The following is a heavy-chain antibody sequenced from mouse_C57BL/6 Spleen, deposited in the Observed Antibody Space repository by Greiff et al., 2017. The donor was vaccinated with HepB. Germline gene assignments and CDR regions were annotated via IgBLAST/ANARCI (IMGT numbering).Heavy chain of an antibody. Sequence: ESGPGLVKPSQSLSLTCSVTGYSITSGYYWNWIRQFPGNKLEWMGYISYDGSNNYNPSLKNRISITRDTSKNQFFLKLNSVTTEDTATYYCARDLPGTGFAYWGQGTLVTVSA. V-gene: IGHV3-6*01. CDR2: ISYDGSN. D-gene: IGHD3-3*01. CDR1: GYSITSGYY. J-gene: IGHJ3*01. CDR3: ARDLPGTGFAY.